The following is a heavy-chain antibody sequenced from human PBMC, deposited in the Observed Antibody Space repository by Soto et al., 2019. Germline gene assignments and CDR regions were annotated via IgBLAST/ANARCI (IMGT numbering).Heavy chain of an antibody. CDR2: IIPILGIA. Sequence: SVKVSCKASGGTFSSYTISWVRQAPGQGLEWMGRIIPILGIANYAQKFQGRVTITADKSTSTAYMELSSLRSEDTAVYYCARGVGFCCGGWCYRDLGYYYYMDGWGKGTTVTVSS. D-gene: IGHD2-15*01. V-gene: IGHV1-69*02. J-gene: IGHJ6*03. CDR3: ARGVGFCCGGWCYRDLGYYYYMDG. CDR1: GGTFSSYT.